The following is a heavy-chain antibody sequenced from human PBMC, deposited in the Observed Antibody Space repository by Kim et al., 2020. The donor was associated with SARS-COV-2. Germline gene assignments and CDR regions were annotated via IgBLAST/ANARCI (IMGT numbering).Heavy chain of an antibody. CDR2: FHPEDGET. CDR3: ATAPAVTGSPNDFCYYHGMDV. V-gene: IGHV1-24*01. CDR1: GYTLIELS. J-gene: IGHJ6*02. D-gene: IGHD6-19*01. Sequence: ASVKVSCRVSGYTLIELSMHWVRQAPGKGLEWMGGFHPEDGETIYAQKLQDRVTMTAATSTDTAYMKLSSLRSEDTAVYYCATAPAVTGSPNDFCYYHGMDVWGQGTTVTVSS.